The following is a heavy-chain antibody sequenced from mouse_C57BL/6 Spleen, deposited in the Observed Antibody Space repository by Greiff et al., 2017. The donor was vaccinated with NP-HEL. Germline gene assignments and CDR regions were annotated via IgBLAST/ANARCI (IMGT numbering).Heavy chain of an antibody. Sequence: EVQLQQSGPELVKPGASVKIPCKASGYTFTDYNMDWVKQSHGKSLEWIGDINPNNGGTIYNQKFKGKATLTVDKSSSTAYMELRSLTSEDTAVYYWAREGDYGSSPCAYWGQGTLVTVSA. CDR3: AREGDYGSSPCAY. CDR1: GYTFTDYN. V-gene: IGHV1-18*01. J-gene: IGHJ3*01. CDR2: INPNNGGT. D-gene: IGHD1-1*01.